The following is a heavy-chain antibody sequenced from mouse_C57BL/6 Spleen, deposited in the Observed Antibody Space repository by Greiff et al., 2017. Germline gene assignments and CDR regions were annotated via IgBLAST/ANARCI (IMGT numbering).Heavy chain of an antibody. CDR3: ARQGDDGYPGAMDY. CDR1: GYAFSSYW. CDR2: IYPGDGDT. J-gene: IGHJ4*01. V-gene: IGHV1-80*01. D-gene: IGHD2-3*01. Sequence: VKLVESGAELVKPGASVKISCKASGYAFSSYWMNWVKQRPGKGLEWIGQIYPGDGDTNYNGKFKGKATLTADKSSSTAYMQLSSLTSEDSAVYFCARQGDDGYPGAMDYWGQGTSVTVSS.